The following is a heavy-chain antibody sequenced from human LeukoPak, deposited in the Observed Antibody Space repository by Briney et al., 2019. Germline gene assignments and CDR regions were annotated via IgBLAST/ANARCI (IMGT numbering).Heavy chain of an antibody. CDR2: ISSYNGNT. Sequence: ASVKVSCKASGYTFSSDGISWVRQAPGQGLEWMGWISSYNGNTKYAEKLQGRVTMTTDTSTSTAYMELRSLRSDDTAVYYCARVQLERSGEPFDYWGQGTLVPVSS. CDR1: GYTFSSDG. D-gene: IGHD1-1*01. J-gene: IGHJ4*02. V-gene: IGHV1-18*01. CDR3: ARVQLERSGEPFDY.